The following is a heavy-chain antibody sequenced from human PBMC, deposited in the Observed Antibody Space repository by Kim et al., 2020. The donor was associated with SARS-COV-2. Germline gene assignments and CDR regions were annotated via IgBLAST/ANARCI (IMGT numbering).Heavy chain of an antibody. V-gene: IGHV4-59*01. Sequence: SETLSLTCTVSGGSISSYYWSWIRQPPGKGLEWIGYIYDSGSTNYNPSLKSRVTISVDTSKNQFSLKLSSVTAADTAVYYCARYSSSSYFDYWGQGTLGT. CDR1: GGSISSYY. D-gene: IGHD6-13*01. J-gene: IGHJ4*02. CDR2: IYDSGST. CDR3: ARYSSSSYFDY.